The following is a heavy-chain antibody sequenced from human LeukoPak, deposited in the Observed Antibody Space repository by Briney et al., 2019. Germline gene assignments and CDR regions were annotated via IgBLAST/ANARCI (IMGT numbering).Heavy chain of an antibody. CDR3: ARDFFPGYFDL. CDR1: GYTFTSYG. CDR2: ISAYNGNT. Sequence: ASVKVSCKASGYTFTSYGISWVRQAPGQGLEWMGWISAYNGNTNYAQKFQGRVTITADKSTSTAYMELSSLRSDDTAVYYCARDFFPGYFDLWGRGTLVTVSS. J-gene: IGHJ2*01. V-gene: IGHV1-18*01.